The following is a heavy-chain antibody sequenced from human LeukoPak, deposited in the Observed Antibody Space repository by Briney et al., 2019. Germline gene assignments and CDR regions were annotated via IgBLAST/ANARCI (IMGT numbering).Heavy chain of an antibody. CDR2: IYYSGST. D-gene: IGHD6-19*01. CDR3: ARDRGSSGWFDY. J-gene: IGHJ5*01. V-gene: IGHV4-59*01. Sequence: SETLSLTCTVSGGSISSYYWSWIRQPPGKGLEWIGYIYYSGSTNYNPSLKSRGTISVDTSKNQFSLKLSSVTAADTAVYYCARDRGSSGWFDYWGQGTLVTVSS. CDR1: GGSISSYY.